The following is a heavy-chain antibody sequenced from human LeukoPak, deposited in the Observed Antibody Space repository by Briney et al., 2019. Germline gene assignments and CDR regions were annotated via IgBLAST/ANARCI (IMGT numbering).Heavy chain of an antibody. D-gene: IGHD6-13*01. V-gene: IGHV1-58*02. CDR3: AADRRIAAAASYWYFDL. CDR1: GITFSSSA. Sequence: GTSVKVSCKASGITFSSSAMQWVRQARGQRLEWIGWIVVGSGNTNYAQKFQERVTITRDMSTSTAYMELSSLRSEDTAVYYCAADRRIAAAASYWYFDLWGRGTLVTVSS. CDR2: IVVGSGNT. J-gene: IGHJ2*01.